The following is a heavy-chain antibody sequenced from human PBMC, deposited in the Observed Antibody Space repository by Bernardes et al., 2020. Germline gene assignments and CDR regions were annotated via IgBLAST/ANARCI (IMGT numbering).Heavy chain of an antibody. V-gene: IGHV4-39*01. J-gene: IGHJ5*02. CDR3: ARHNGYCTNGVCYNFNWYDP. CDR1: GGSISSSSYY. CDR2: IYYSGST. D-gene: IGHD2-8*01. Sequence: SESLSLTCTVSGGSISSSSYYWGWIRQPPGKGLEWIGSIYYSGSTYYNPSLKSRVTISVDTSKNQFSLKLSSVTAADTAVYYCARHNGYCTNGVCYNFNWYDPWGQGTLVNVSS.